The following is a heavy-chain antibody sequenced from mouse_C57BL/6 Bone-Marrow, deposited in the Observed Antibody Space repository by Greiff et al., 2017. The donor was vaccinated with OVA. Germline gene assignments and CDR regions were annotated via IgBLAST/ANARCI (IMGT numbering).Heavy chain of an antibody. D-gene: IGHD2-2*01. Sequence: VQLQQSGPELVKPGASVKISCKASGYAFSSSWMNWVKQRPGKGLEWIGRLYPGDGDTNYNGKFKGKATLTADTYSSTAYMQLSSLPSEDSAVYFCARSTMGTTQYFDVWGTGTTVTVSS. CDR3: ARSTMGTTQYFDV. CDR2: LYPGDGDT. J-gene: IGHJ1*03. CDR1: GYAFSSSW. V-gene: IGHV1-82*01.